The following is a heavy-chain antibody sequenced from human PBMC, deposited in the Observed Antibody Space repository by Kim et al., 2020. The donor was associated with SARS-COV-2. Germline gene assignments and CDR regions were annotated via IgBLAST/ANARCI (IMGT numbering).Heavy chain of an antibody. J-gene: IGHJ4*02. CDR3: ARTSYSSGWYSFDY. V-gene: IGHV3-53*04. D-gene: IGHD6-19*01. Sequence: ADSVKGRFTISRHNSKNTLYLQMNSLRAEDTAVYYCARTSYSSGWYSFDYWGQGTLVTVSS.